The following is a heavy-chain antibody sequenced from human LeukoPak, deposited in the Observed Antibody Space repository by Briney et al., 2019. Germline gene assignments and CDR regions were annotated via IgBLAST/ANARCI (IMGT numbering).Heavy chain of an antibody. CDR3: ARGGIYCSSTSCNCYFDY. V-gene: IGHV4-4*07. CDR1: GGSISSYY. D-gene: IGHD2-2*01. Sequence: KPSETLSLTCTVSGGSISSYYWSWIRQPAGKGLEWIGRIYTSGSTNYNPSLKSRVTMSVDTSKNQFSLKLSSVTAADTAVYYCARGGIYCSSTSCNCYFDYWGQGTLVTVSS. CDR2: IYTSGST. J-gene: IGHJ4*02.